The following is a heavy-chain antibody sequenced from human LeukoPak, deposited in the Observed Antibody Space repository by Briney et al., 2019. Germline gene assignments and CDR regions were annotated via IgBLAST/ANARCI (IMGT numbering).Heavy chain of an antibody. V-gene: IGHV4-39*01. D-gene: IGHD7-27*01. CDR3: ARLAPLGKPHAFDI. Sequence: PSETLSLTCTVSGGSISSSSYYWGWIRQPPGKGLEWIGSIYYSGSTYYNPSLKSRVTISVDTSKNQFSLKLSSVTAADTAVYYCARLAPLGKPHAFDIWGQGTMVTVSS. J-gene: IGHJ3*02. CDR1: GGSISSSSYY. CDR2: IYYSGST.